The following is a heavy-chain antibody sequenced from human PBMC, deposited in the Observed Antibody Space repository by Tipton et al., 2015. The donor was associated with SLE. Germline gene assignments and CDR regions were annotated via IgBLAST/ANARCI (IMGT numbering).Heavy chain of an antibody. CDR2: ISAYNGNT. D-gene: IGHD6-19*01. Sequence: QVQLVQSGAEVKKPGASVKVSCTTSGYTFTTHGISWVRQAPGQGPEWMGWISAYNGNTNYAQNFQGRLTMTTDTSTSTAYMHLRSLRSDDTAVYYCARDSPIAVAGIDYWGQGTRVTVSS. J-gene: IGHJ4*02. V-gene: IGHV1-18*01. CDR3: ARDSPIAVAGIDY. CDR1: GYTFTTHG.